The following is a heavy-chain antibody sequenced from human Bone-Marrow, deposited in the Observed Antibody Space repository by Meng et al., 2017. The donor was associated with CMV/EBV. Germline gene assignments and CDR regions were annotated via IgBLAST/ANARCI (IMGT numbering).Heavy chain of an antibody. Sequence: GESLKISCAASGFTFSSYAMHWVRQAPGKGLEWVAVISYDGSNKYYADSVKGRFTISRDNSKNTLYLQMNSLRVEDTAVYYCAAPHIVVVIAIYYWGQGTLVTVSS. J-gene: IGHJ4*02. D-gene: IGHD2-21*01. CDR3: AAPHIVVVIAIYY. V-gene: IGHV3-30*04. CDR2: ISYDGSNK. CDR1: GFTFSSYA.